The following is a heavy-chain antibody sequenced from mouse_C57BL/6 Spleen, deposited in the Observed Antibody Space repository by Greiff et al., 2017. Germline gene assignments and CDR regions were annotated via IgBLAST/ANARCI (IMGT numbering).Heavy chain of an antibody. D-gene: IGHD2-3*01. Sequence: EVQLQQPGPELVKPGASVKISCKASGYTFTSYYMTWVKQSPGKGLEWIGDINPNIGGTTYNQKFKGKATLTVDNSSSTAYMELRSLTSEDTAVYYCARWVTRGEVAVGYWGQGTTLTVAS. V-gene: IGHV1-18*01. CDR3: ARWVTRGEVAVGY. J-gene: IGHJ2*01. CDR2: INPNIGGT. CDR1: GYTFTSYY.